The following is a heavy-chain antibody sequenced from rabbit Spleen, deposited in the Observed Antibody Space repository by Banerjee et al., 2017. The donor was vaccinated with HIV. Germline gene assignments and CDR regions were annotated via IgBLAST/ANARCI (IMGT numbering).Heavy chain of an antibody. CDR2: IDPVFGIT. CDR1: GFSFSNKA. CDR3: ARDGTGGSYFAL. Sequence: QEQLVESGGGLVQPGGSLKLSCTASGFSFSNKAVMCWVHQAPGKGLEWIGYIDPVFGITYYANWVNGRFSISRENAQNTVFLQMTSLTAADTATYFCARDGTGGSYFALWGPGTLVTVS. D-gene: IGHD8-1*01. V-gene: IGHV1S47*01. J-gene: IGHJ4*01.